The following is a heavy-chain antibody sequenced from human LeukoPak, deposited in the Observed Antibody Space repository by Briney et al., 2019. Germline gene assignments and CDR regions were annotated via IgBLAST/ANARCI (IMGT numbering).Heavy chain of an antibody. V-gene: IGHV1-46*01. D-gene: IGHD1-1*01. CDR3: ARGTVPYRYIFQH. CDR1: GYTFTIYY. J-gene: IGHJ1*01. Sequence: ASLNVSSKASGYTFTIYYMHSVPHTPGQGLESMVIINPSVGSTSYTQKFQGRVTITRDTPTSTVYMDLSRLRPEAPPVYYCARGTVPYRYIFQHWGQGTLVTVPS. CDR2: INPSVGST.